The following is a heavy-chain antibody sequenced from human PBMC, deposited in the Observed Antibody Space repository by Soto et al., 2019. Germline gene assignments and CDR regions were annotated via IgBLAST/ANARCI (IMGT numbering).Heavy chain of an antibody. Sequence: EVQLVESGGGSVQPGGSLRLSCTASGFTFTTYWIHWVRQVPGKGLVWVSRVNSDGSSTIYADSVKGRFTISRDNAKNTVYLQMNSLRDDDTAVYYCARGASTGLACDAFDIWGQGTVVSVSS. CDR1: GFTFTTYW. V-gene: IGHV3-74*01. D-gene: IGHD6-19*01. J-gene: IGHJ3*02. CDR2: VNSDGSST. CDR3: ARGASTGLACDAFDI.